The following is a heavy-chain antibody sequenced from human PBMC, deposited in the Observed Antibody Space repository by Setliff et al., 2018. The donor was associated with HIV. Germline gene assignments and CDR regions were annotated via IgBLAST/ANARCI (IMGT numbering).Heavy chain of an antibody. D-gene: IGHD3-16*01. CDR3: ARRGVMITFGGVYFNY. V-gene: IGHV4-34*01. CDR1: GGSFSGYY. J-gene: IGHJ4*02. Sequence: SETLSLTCAVYGGSFSGYYWSWIRQPPGKGLEWIGEINHSGSTNYNPSLKSRVTVSADTYKNQFSLKLRSVTAADTAVYYCARRGVMITFGGVYFNYWGQGTLVTVSS. CDR2: INHSGST.